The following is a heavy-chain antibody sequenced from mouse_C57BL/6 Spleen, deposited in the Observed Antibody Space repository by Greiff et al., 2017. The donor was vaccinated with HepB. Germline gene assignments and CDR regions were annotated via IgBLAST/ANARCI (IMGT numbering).Heavy chain of an antibody. Sequence: EVQRVESGGGLVQPGGSLKLSCAASGFTFSDYYMYWVRQTPEKRLEWVAYISNGGGSTYYPDTVKGRFTISRDNAKNTLYLQMSRLKSEDTAMYYCARPLYDYGSTYYCAMDYWGQGTSVTVST. D-gene: IGHD1-1*01. CDR1: GFTFSDYY. V-gene: IGHV5-12*01. CDR3: ARPLYDYGSTYYCAMDY. CDR2: ISNGGGST. J-gene: IGHJ4*01.